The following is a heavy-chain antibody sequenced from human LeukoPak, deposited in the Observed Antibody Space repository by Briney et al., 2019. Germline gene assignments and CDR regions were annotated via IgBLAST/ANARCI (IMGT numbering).Heavy chain of an antibody. V-gene: IGHV1-18*01. J-gene: IGHJ6*02. D-gene: IGHD5/OR15-5a*01. CDR1: GYTLTELS. Sequence: ASVKVSCKVSGYTLTELSMHWVRQAPGQGLEWMGWNSAYNGNTNYAQKFQGRVTMTTDTSTSTAYMELRSLRSDDTAVYYCARDSLRGMDVWGQGTTVTVSS. CDR2: NSAYNGNT. CDR3: ARDSLRGMDV.